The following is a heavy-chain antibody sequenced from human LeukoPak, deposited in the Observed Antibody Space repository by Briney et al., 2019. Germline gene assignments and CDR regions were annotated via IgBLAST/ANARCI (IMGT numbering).Heavy chain of an antibody. V-gene: IGHV1-18*04. CDR1: GYTFTSYY. CDR2: ISTYNGNT. D-gene: IGHD6-19*01. Sequence: ASVKVSCKASGYTFTSYYIHWVRQAPGQGLEWMGWISTYNGNTNYAQKLQGRVSMTTDTSTSTAYMDLRSLRSDDTAVYYCARGLRYSSGWSASGMDVWGKGTTVTISS. J-gene: IGHJ6*03. CDR3: ARGLRYSSGWSASGMDV.